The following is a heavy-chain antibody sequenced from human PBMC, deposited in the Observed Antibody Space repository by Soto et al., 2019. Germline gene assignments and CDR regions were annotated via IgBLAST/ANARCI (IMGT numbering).Heavy chain of an antibody. CDR3: VGPCGDNPG. CDR2: MNKDGSII. J-gene: IGHJ4*01. CDR1: GFPFGGEW. D-gene: IGHD3-10*01. V-gene: IGHV3-74*01. Sequence: EVLLVESGGGIVQPGRSLRLSCAASGFPFGGEWMHWVRQGPGKGLVWVSRMNKDGSIIAYADSVRGRFTISRDNSKSTLYLHMNNLRPEDTDLYICVGPCGDNPGWGHGNPVIVSS.